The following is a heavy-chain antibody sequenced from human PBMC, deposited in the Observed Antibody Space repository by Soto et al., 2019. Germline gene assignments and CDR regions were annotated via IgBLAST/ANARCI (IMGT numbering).Heavy chain of an antibody. Sequence: SGPTLVNPTETLTLTCTVSGFSLSNARMGVSWIRQPPGKALEWLAHIFSNDEKSYSTSLKSRLTISKDTSKSQVVLTMTNMDPVDTATYYCARIVEGSSWYNYQRSNYYYYMDVWGKGTTVTVSS. CDR1: GFSLSNARMG. V-gene: IGHV2-26*01. J-gene: IGHJ6*03. CDR3: ARIVEGSSWYNYQRSNYYYYMDV. D-gene: IGHD6-13*01. CDR2: IFSNDEK.